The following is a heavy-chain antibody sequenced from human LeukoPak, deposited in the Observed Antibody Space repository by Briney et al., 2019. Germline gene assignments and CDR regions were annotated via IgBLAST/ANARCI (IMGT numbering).Heavy chain of an antibody. CDR3: ASHPPRD. J-gene: IGHJ4*02. CDR1: GGSFSGYY. CDR2: INHSGGA. V-gene: IGHV4-34*01. Sequence: RPSETLSLACGVYGGSFSGYYWAWIRQPPGKGLEWIGEINHSGGANYNPSLKSRVTISVDTSKNQFSLKLSSVTAADTAVYYCASHPPRDWGQGTLVTVSS.